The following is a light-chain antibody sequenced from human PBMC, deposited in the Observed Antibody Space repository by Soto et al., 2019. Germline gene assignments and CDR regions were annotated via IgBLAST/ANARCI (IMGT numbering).Light chain of an antibody. CDR2: EVT. CDR3: SSYRSTNTYV. CDR1: SSDIGDYNY. V-gene: IGLV2-14*01. J-gene: IGLJ1*01. Sequence: QSALTQPASVSGSPGQSITISCTGTSSDIGDYNYVSWYQQHPGKAPKVMIYEVTNRPSGVSDRFSGSKSGNTASQTISGLQAEDEADYHCSSYRSTNTYVFGTGTKLTVL.